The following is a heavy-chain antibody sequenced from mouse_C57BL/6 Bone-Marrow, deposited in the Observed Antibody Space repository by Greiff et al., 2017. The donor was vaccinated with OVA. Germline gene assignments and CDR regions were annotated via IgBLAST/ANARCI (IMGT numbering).Heavy chain of an antibody. CDR2: ISDGGSYT. V-gene: IGHV5-4*01. Sequence: EVQVVESGGGLVKPGGSLKLSCAASGFTFSSYAMSWVRQTPEKRLEWVATISDGGSYTYYPDNVKGRFTISRDNAKNNLYLQMSHLKSEDTAMYYCARDLTKFAYWGQGTLVTVSA. D-gene: IGHD1-3*01. CDR1: GFTFSSYA. J-gene: IGHJ3*01. CDR3: ARDLTKFAY.